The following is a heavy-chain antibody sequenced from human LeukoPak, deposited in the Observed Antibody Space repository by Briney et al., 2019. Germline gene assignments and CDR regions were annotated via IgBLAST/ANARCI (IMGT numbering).Heavy chain of an antibody. D-gene: IGHD6-19*01. Sequence: ASVKVSCKASGYTFTGYYRHWVRQAPGQGLEWMGRINPNSGGTNYAQKFQGRVTMTRDTSISTAYMELSRLRSDDTAVYYCARAIVAGTGFDYWGQGTLVTVSS. CDR2: INPNSGGT. CDR3: ARAIVAGTGFDY. CDR1: GYTFTGYY. V-gene: IGHV1-2*06. J-gene: IGHJ4*02.